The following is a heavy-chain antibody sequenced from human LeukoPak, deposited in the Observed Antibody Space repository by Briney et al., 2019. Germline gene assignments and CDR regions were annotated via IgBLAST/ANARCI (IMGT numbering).Heavy chain of an antibody. CDR3: ARVTVAGYSYGKALDAFDI. CDR1: GYSFTSYW. V-gene: IGHV5-51*01. D-gene: IGHD5-18*01. Sequence: GESLKISCKGSGYSFTSYWIGWVRQMPGKGLERMGIIYPGDSDTRYSPSFQGQVTISADKSTSTAYMELSSLRSEDTAVYYCARVTVAGYSYGKALDAFDIWGQGTMVTVSS. CDR2: IYPGDSDT. J-gene: IGHJ3*02.